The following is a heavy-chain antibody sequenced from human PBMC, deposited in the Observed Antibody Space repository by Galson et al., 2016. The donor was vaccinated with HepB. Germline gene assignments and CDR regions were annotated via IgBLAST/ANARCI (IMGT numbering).Heavy chain of an antibody. Sequence: ASXGTFSXXTITWVXXAPXXXLEWMGGXXXSFGTATYAQKFQGRVTISADEPTSTAYVELRTLRSDDTAVYYCARDISVRAAGLDYWGQGTLVTGSS. V-gene: IGHV1-69*01. D-gene: IGHD6-13*01. J-gene: IGHJ4*02. CDR1: XGTFSXXT. CDR2: XXXSFGTA. CDR3: ARDISVRAAGLDY.